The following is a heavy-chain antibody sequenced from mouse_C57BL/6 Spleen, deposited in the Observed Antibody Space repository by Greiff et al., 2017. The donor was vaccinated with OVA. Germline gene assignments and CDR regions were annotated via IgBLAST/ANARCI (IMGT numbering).Heavy chain of an antibody. J-gene: IGHJ4*01. CDR2: IWSGGST. CDR1: GFSLTSYG. V-gene: IGHV2-4*01. D-gene: IGHD1-1*01. Sequence: QVQLQQSGPGLVQPSQSLSITCTVSGFSLTSYGVHWVRQPPGKGLEWLGVIWSGGSTDYNAAFISRLSISKDNSKSQVFFKMNSLQADDTAIYYCALGLYYGSSYGNAMDYWGQGTSVTVSS. CDR3: ALGLYYGSSYGNAMDY.